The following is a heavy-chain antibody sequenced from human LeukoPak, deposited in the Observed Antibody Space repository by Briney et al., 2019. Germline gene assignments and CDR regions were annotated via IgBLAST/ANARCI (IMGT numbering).Heavy chain of an antibody. D-gene: IGHD4-17*01. V-gene: IGHV4-59*01. CDR2: IYYSGST. J-gene: IGHJ6*03. Sequence: SETLSLTCTVPGGSINSYYWSWIRQPPGKGPEWIGYIYYSGSTTYNPSLKSRVTISVDTSKNQFSLKVSSVTAADTAVYYCARVPPTVTAGRYYYCYMDVWGKGTTVTVSS. CDR1: GGSINSYY. CDR3: ARVPPTVTAGRYYYCYMDV.